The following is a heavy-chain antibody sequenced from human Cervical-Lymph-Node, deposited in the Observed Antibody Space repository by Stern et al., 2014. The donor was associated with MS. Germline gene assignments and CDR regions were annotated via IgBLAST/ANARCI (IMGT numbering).Heavy chain of an antibody. V-gene: IGHV1-18*01. CDR2: ISAYTDDT. J-gene: IGHJ4*02. CDR1: GYTFSDYG. D-gene: IGHD2-2*01. Sequence: QMQLVQSGAEVKKPGASVKVSCKASGYTFSDYGLNWVRQAPGQGLEWMGWISAYTDDTNFAQRFQGRVTLTTDASTATGYMELRNLRSDDTGVYYCARAPIQSGSSPLGYWGQGTLVTVSS. CDR3: ARAPIQSGSSPLGY.